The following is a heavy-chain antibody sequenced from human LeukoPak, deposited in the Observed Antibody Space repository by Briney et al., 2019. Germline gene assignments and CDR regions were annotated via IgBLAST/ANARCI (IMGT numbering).Heavy chain of an antibody. CDR2: IYTIGST. J-gene: IGHJ3*02. CDR3: TRDNGGDWYAFDI. Sequence: PSETLSLTCTVSGASFSSYYWSWIRQPAGKGLEWIGRIYTIGSTNYNPSLKSRVTMSVDTSKNQFSLRLSSVSAADTALYYCTRDNGGDWYAFDIWGRGTVVTVSS. CDR1: GASFSSYY. V-gene: IGHV4-4*07. D-gene: IGHD2-21*02.